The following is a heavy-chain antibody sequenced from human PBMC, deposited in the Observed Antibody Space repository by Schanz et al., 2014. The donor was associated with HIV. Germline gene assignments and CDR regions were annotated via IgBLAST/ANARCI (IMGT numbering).Heavy chain of an antibody. Sequence: EVQLVESGGDLVQPGGSLRLSCAASGFTFSNYWMHWVRQAPGKGLVWVSRLNSDGRSANYADSVKGRFTISRDNAKNTLILQMNSLRAEDTAVYYCASGVRGHYYYYAMDVWGQGTTVTVSS. J-gene: IGHJ6*02. CDR3: ASGVRGHYYYYAMDV. D-gene: IGHD3-16*01. V-gene: IGHV3-74*01. CDR1: GFTFSNYW. CDR2: LNSDGRSA.